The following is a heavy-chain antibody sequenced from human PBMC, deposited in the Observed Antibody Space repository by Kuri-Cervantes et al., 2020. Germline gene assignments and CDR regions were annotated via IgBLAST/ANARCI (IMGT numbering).Heavy chain of an antibody. CDR2: INHSGST. CDR1: GGSFSGYY. Sequence: GSLRLSCAVYGGSFSGYYWSWIRQPPGKGLEWIGEINHSGSTNYNPSLKSRVTMSVDTSKNQFSLKLSSVTAADTAVYYCARVSRLGYYYYGMDVWGQGTTVTVSS. D-gene: IGHD3-16*02. CDR3: ARVSRLGYYYYGMDV. V-gene: IGHV4-34*01. J-gene: IGHJ6*02.